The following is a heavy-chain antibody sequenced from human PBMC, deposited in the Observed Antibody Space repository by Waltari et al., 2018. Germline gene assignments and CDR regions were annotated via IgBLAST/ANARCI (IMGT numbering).Heavy chain of an antibody. CDR3: ARSWSWVGSCYAGCWFDP. CDR1: GGSVSSGSYY. J-gene: IGHJ5*02. D-gene: IGHD2-15*01. V-gene: IGHV4-61*01. Sequence: QVQLQESGPGLVKPSETLSLTCTVSGGSVSSGSYYWSWIRQPPGKGLEWIGYIYYRGSTNYNPSLKSRVTISVDTSKNQFSLKLSSVTAADTAVYYCARSWSWVGSCYAGCWFDPWGQGTLVTVSS. CDR2: IYYRGST.